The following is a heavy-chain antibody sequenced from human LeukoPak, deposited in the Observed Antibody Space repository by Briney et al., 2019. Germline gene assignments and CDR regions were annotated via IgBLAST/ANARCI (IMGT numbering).Heavy chain of an antibody. Sequence: GGSLRLSCAAPGFTFSTYVMNLFRQAPGKGLEWVSTISVGAEYIFYADSVKGRFTISRDDSNNALYLQMHSLRTEDAALYYCASGPPFLKYFEYWGQGTLVTVSS. CDR3: ASGPPFLKYFEY. J-gene: IGHJ4*02. V-gene: IGHV3-23*01. CDR1: GFTFSTYV. D-gene: IGHD3-3*01. CDR2: ISVGAEYI.